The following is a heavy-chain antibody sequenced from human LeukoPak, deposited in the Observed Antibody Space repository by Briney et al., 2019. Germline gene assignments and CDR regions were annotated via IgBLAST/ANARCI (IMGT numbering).Heavy chain of an antibody. V-gene: IGHV4-34*01. D-gene: IGHD3-22*01. CDR2: INHSGST. J-gene: IGHJ4*02. CDR3: ARDSEFVRVTGYYDSSGGADY. Sequence: SETLSLTCAVYGGSFSGYYWSWIRQPPGKGLEWIGEINHSGSTNYNPSLKGRVTISVDTSKNQFSLKLSSVTAADTAVYYCARDSEFVRVTGYYDSSGGADYWGQGTLVTVSS. CDR1: GGSFSGYY.